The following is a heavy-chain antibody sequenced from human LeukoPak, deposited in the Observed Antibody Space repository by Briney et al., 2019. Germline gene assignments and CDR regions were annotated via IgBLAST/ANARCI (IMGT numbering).Heavy chain of an antibody. CDR3: AKDIRIVGAPMFDY. CDR2: ISGSGGST. Sequence: GGSLRLSCAASGFTFSDYYMSWIRQAPGKGLEWVSAISGSGGSTYYADSVKGRFTISRDNSKNTLYLQMNSLRAEDTAVYYCAKDIRIVGAPMFDYWGQGTLVTVSS. J-gene: IGHJ4*02. D-gene: IGHD1-26*01. CDR1: GFTFSDYY. V-gene: IGHV3-23*01.